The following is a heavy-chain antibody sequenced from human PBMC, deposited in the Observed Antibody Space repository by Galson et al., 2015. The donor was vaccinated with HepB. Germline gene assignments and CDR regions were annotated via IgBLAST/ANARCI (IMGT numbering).Heavy chain of an antibody. V-gene: IGHV1-18*01. J-gene: IGHJ3*02. CDR1: GFTFTSSA. D-gene: IGHD6-19*01. CDR3: ARDVRQWLVRKRPGAFDI. Sequence: VKVSCKASGFTFTSSAMQWVRQARGQRLEWMGWISAYNGKTNYAQKLQGRVTMTTDTSTSTAYMELRSLRSDDTAVYYCARDVRQWLVRKRPGAFDIWGQGTMVTVSS. CDR2: ISAYNGKT.